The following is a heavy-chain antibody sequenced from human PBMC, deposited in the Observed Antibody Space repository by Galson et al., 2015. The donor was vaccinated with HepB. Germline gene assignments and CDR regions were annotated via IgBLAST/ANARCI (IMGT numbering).Heavy chain of an antibody. CDR1: GFTFSSYA. CDR3: AKEFSGRYCSSTSCPTPAWESWFDP. D-gene: IGHD2-2*01. CDR2: ISGSGRST. V-gene: IGHV3-23*01. Sequence: SLRLSCAASGFTFSSYAMSWVRQAPGKGLEWVSTISGSGRSTYYVDSVKGRFTISRDNSKNTLYLQMNSLRAEDTAVYYCAKEFSGRYCSSTSCPTPAWESWFDPWGQGTLVTVSS. J-gene: IGHJ5*02.